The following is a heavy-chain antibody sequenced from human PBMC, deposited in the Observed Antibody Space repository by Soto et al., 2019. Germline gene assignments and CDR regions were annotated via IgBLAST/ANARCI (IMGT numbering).Heavy chain of an antibody. D-gene: IGHD3-9*01. J-gene: IGHJ3*02. CDR1: GYTFSDFF. V-gene: IGHV1-2*02. Sequence: ASVKVSCKAPGYTFSDFFIHWVRQAPGQGLEWMGWINPNTGDTKFAQRFQGRVTMTGDTSISTAYMDLSRLTSDDTAVYYCARDGLTLKYSFDIWGQGTMVTVSS. CDR3: ARDGLTLKYSFDI. CDR2: INPNTGDT.